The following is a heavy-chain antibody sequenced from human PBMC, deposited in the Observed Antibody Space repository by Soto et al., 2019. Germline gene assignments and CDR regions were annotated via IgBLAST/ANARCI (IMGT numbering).Heavy chain of an antibody. J-gene: IGHJ4*02. CDR3: ARVRGDSSGDY. CDR2: IYYSGST. D-gene: IGHD6-25*01. CDR1: GGSISSAGYY. V-gene: IGHV4-31*03. Sequence: QVQLQESGPGLVKPSQTLSLTCTVSGGSISSAGYYWSWIRQHPGQGLEWIGYIYYSGSTYYNPYPKSRVTISVDTSKNQFSLKLSSVTAADTAVYYCARVRGDSSGDYWGQGTLVTVSS.